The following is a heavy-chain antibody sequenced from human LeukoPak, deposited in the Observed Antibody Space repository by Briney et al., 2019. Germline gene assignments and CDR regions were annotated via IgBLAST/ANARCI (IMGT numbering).Heavy chain of an antibody. J-gene: IGHJ4*02. CDR3: ARPRTLVRGTIGYYFDY. CDR2: IYPGDSDT. V-gene: IGHV5-51*01. Sequence: GESLKISCKGSGYTFTSYWIGWVRQMPGKGLEWMGSIYPGDSDTRYSPSSQGQVTISAERSISTAYLQWSSLQAPDTAMYYCARPRTLVRGTIGYYFDYWGQGTLVTVSS. CDR1: GYTFTSYW. D-gene: IGHD3-10*01.